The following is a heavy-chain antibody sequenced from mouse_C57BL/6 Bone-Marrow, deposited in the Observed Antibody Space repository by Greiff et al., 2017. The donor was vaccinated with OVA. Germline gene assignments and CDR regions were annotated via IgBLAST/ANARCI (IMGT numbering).Heavy chain of an antibody. J-gene: IGHJ2*01. CDR2: IDPSDSYT. CDR3: ARLKAYSNYFDY. Sequence: QVQLQQPGAELVKPGASVKLSCKASGYTFTSYWLQWVKQRPGQGLEWIGEIDPSDSYTNYNQKFKGKATLTVDTSSSKAYMQLSSLTSEDSAVYYCARLKAYSNYFDYWGQGTTLTVSS. D-gene: IGHD2-10*01. CDR1: GYTFTSYW. V-gene: IGHV1-50*01.